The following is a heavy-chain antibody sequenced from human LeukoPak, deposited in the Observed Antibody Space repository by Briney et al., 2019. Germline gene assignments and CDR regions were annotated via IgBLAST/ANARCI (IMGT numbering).Heavy chain of an antibody. J-gene: IGHJ6*02. Sequence: PGGSLRLSCEASGFTFRSDGMSWVRQAPGKGLEWVSVIYSGGSTYYADSVKGRFAISRDNSRNTLYLQMNSLGAEDTAVYYCARDGYCSGGSCYNYYYYGMDVWGQGTTVTVSS. D-gene: IGHD2-15*01. CDR2: IYSGGST. V-gene: IGHV3-53*01. CDR3: ARDGYCSGGSCYNYYYYGMDV. CDR1: GFTFRSDG.